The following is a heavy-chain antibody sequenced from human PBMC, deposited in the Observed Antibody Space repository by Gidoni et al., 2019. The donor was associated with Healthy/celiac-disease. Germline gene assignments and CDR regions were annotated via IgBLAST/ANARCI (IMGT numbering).Heavy chain of an antibody. J-gene: IGHJ4*02. D-gene: IGHD1-26*01. CDR2: IKQDGSEK. CDR3: AGSGSYSSFDY. Sequence: EVQLVASGGGLVQPGGSLRLSCAASGFTFSSYWMSWVRQAPGKGLEWVANIKQDGSEKYYVDSVKGRFTISRDNAKNSLYLQMNSLRAEDTAVYYCAGSGSYSSFDYWGQGTLVTVSS. CDR1: GFTFSSYW. V-gene: IGHV3-7*01.